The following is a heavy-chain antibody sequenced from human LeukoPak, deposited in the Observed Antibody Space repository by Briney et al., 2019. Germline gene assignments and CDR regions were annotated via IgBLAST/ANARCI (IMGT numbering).Heavy chain of an antibody. J-gene: IGHJ2*01. CDR3: ARTSTTSHYWYFDL. D-gene: IGHD2-2*01. V-gene: IGHV4-30-4*08. Sequence: PSETLSLTCTVSGGSISSGDYYWSWIRQPPGKGLEWFGYIDYSGNTYYNPSLKSRVTISVDTPKNQFSLKLSSVTAADTAVYYCARTSTTSHYWYFDLWGRGTLVTVSS. CDR2: IDYSGNT. CDR1: GGSISSGDYY.